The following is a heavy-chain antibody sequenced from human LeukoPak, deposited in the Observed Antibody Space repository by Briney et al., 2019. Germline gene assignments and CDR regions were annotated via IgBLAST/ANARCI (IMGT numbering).Heavy chain of an antibody. CDR2: IKEDGSEK. CDR1: GFTFSSCW. J-gene: IGHJ3*02. D-gene: IGHD6-25*01. CDR3: ARAVAASLFGI. Sequence: PGGSLRLSCAASGFTFSSCWMSWVRQAPGKGLEWVANIKEDGSEKYYVDSVKGRFTISRDTAKNSLYLQMNSLRAEDTAVYYCARAVAASLFGIWGQGTMVTVSS. V-gene: IGHV3-7*01.